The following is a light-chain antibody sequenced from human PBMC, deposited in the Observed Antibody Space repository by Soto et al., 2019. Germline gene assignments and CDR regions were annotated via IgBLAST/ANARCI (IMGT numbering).Light chain of an antibody. CDR2: GTS. J-gene: IGKJ1*01. V-gene: IGKV3-15*01. Sequence: EIVLTQSPDTLSLSPGERATLSCRASQSVNSNLAWYQQKAGQAPRLLIYGTSTRATGTPARFSGSGSGTDFTLTISSLQFEDFAVYYCQQYNNWPRTFGQGTKVDIK. CDR1: QSVNSN. CDR3: QQYNNWPRT.